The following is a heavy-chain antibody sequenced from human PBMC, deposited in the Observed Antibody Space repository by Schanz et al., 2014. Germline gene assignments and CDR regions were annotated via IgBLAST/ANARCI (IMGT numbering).Heavy chain of an antibody. V-gene: IGHV3-74*01. CDR2: INSVGSNA. CDR1: GFTFSPYW. D-gene: IGHD1-26*01. Sequence: EVQLLQSGGGLVQPGGSLRLSCGSSGFTFSPYWMHWVRQAPGKGLVWVARINSVGSNADYADSVTGRFTISRDNAKNTLYLQMNSLRADDTEVYYCSRNRVSGGKNWYFDLWGRGTLVTVYS. J-gene: IGHJ2*01. CDR3: SRNRVSGGKNWYFDL.